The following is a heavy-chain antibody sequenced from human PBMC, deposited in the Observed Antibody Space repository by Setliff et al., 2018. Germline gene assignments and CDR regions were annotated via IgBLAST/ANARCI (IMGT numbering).Heavy chain of an antibody. CDR3: VRGLPFDY. V-gene: IGHV3-66*01. CDR1: GFTVSSNY. Sequence: LRLSCAASGFTVSSNYMSWVRQAPGKGPEYVSIIYTDGTTYYTDSVKGRVTISRDNSKNTLYLQLNSLRAEDTAVYYCVRGLPFDYWGQGTLVTVSS. CDR2: IYTDGTT. J-gene: IGHJ4*02.